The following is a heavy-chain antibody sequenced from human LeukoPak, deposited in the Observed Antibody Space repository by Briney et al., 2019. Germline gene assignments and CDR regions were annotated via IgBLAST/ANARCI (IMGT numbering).Heavy chain of an antibody. J-gene: IGHJ4*02. CDR1: GGSISSGDYY. CDR2: IFYRGST. CDR3: ARDLARYYGSGSHSDYFDY. V-gene: IGHV4-30-4*01. Sequence: SETLSLTCTVSGGSISSGDYYWSWIRQPPGKGLEWIGYIFYRGSTYYNPSLKSRVTISVDTSKNQFSLKLSSVTAADTAVYYCARDLARYYGSGSHSDYFDYWGQGTLVTVSS. D-gene: IGHD3-10*01.